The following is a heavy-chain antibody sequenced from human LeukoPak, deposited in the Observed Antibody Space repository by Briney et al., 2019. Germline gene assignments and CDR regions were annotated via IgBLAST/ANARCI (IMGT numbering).Heavy chain of an antibody. CDR2: INHSGST. D-gene: IGHD3-22*01. Sequence: SETLSLTCAVYGGSFSGYYWSWIRQPPGKGLEWIGEINHSGSTNYNPSLRSRVTISVDTSKNQFSLKLSSVTAADTAVYYCARGPPVDYYDGSGYYYFDYWGQGTLVTVSS. V-gene: IGHV4-34*01. CDR3: ARGPPVDYYDGSGYYYFDY. CDR1: GGSFSGYY. J-gene: IGHJ4*02.